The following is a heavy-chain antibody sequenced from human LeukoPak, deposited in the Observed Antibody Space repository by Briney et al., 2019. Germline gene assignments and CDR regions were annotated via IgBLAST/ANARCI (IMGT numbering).Heavy chain of an antibody. D-gene: IGHD3-22*01. CDR1: GFTFTSCA. Sequence: PGGSLRLSCAASGFTFTSCAMSWVRQAPGKGLEWVSGVSGGGINTHYADSVKGRFSISRDNSKNTLYLQMNSLRAEDTGVYYCAKHSSGNLQPFDYWGQGTPVTVSS. CDR2: VSGGGINT. CDR3: AKHSSGNLQPFDY. J-gene: IGHJ4*02. V-gene: IGHV3-23*01.